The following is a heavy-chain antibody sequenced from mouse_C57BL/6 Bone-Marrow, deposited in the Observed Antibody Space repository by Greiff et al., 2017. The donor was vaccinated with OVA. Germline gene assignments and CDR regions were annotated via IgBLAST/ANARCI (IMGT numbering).Heavy chain of an antibody. CDR2: IDPANGNT. Sequence: EVQLQQSVAALVRPGASVTLSCTASGFNFKNTYMPWVKQRPEQGLEWIGRIDPANGNTKYAPKFQGQATITADPSSNPAYLQLSSLTSEDTAIYYCARSVTGKENYLDDWGHGTTLTVSS. CDR1: GFNFKNTY. V-gene: IGHV14-3*01. CDR3: ARSVTGKENYLDD. J-gene: IGHJ2*01. D-gene: IGHD2-13*01.